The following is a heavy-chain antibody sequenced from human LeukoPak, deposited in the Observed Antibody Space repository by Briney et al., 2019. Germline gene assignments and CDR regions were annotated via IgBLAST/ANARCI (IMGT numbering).Heavy chain of an antibody. CDR3: ARSPMLTCSSTRCYRGGFDY. CDR2: IIPILGTA. D-gene: IGHD2-2*02. Sequence: SVTVSFKASGGTFSSYAISWVRQAPGQGLEWMGGIIPILGTANYAQKFQGRVTITTDESTSTAYMELSSLRSEDTAVYYCARSPMLTCSSTRCYRGGFDYWGQGTLVTVSS. J-gene: IGHJ4*02. V-gene: IGHV1-69*05. CDR1: GGTFSSYA.